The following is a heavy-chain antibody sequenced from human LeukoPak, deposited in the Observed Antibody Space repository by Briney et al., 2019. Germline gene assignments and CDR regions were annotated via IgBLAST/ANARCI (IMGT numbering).Heavy chain of an antibody. CDR2: IYPGDSDT. D-gene: IGHD3-10*01. CDR1: GYSFTSYW. CDR3: ARGEVWFGELPFLDD. J-gene: IGHJ4*02. V-gene: IGHV5-51*01. Sequence: GESLKISCKGSGYSFTSYWIGWVRQMPGKRLELIGIIYPGDSDTSYRPSFPGKVTISADKSISTASLQWSSLKASDTAMYYCARGEVWFGELPFLDDWGQGTLVTVSS.